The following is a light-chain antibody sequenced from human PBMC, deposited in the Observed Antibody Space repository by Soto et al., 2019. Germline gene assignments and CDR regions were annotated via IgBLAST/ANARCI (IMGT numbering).Light chain of an antibody. V-gene: IGLV2-14*03. CDR2: DVS. J-gene: IGLJ2*01. CDR1: SSDVGGYNH. CDR3: TPYRTVNTLI. Sequence: QSALTQPASVSGSPGQSITISCTGTSSDVGGYNHVSWYQQHPGTVPKLIIYDVSSRPSGVSNRFSGSKSGNTASLTISGLQAEDEADYYCTPYRTVNTLIFGGGTKLTVL.